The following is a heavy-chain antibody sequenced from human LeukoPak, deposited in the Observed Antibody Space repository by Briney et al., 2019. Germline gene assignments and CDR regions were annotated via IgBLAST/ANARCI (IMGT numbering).Heavy chain of an antibody. V-gene: IGHV1-24*01. CDR2: FDPEDGET. D-gene: IGHD5-18*01. CDR1: GYTLTELS. Sequence: ASVKVSCKVSGYTLTELSMHWVRQAPGKGLEWMGRFDPEDGETIYAQKFQGRVTMTEDTSTDTAYMELSSLRSEDTAVYYCATARYSYGLWGLSDWGQGTLVTVSS. CDR3: ATARYSYGLWGLSD. J-gene: IGHJ4*02.